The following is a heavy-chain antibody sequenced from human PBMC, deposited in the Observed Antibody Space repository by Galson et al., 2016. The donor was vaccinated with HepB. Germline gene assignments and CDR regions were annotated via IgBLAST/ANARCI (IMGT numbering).Heavy chain of an antibody. CDR3: AKVHWVRTSCHSSYYYYYGLDV. Sequence: SLRLSCAASGFPFSSYAMSWVRQAPGKGLEWVSVISARDGRTYYSDSVKGRFTISRDDSENTLYLQMNSLRAEDTAVYYCAKVHWVRTSCHSSYYYYYGLDVWGQGTTVTVSS. CDR2: ISARDGRT. D-gene: IGHD2-2*01. V-gene: IGHV3-23*01. J-gene: IGHJ6*02. CDR1: GFPFSSYA.